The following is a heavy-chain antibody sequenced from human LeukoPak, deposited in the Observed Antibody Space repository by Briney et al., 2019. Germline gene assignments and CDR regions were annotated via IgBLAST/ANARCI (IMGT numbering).Heavy chain of an antibody. Sequence: PSETLSLTCTVSGGSISSGGYSWSWIRQPPGKGLEWIGYIYHSGSTYYNPSLKSRVTISVDRSKNQFSLKLSSVTAADTAVYYCATYKPTEGYAFDIWGQGTMVTVSS. V-gene: IGHV4-30-2*01. CDR3: ATYKPTEGYAFDI. CDR2: IYHSGST. J-gene: IGHJ3*02. CDR1: GGSISSGGYS. D-gene: IGHD1-1*01.